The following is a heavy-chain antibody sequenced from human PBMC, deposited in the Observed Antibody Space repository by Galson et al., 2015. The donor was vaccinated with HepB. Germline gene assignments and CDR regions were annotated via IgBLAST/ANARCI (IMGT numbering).Heavy chain of an antibody. CDR2: ISAYNGNT. V-gene: IGHV1-18*01. J-gene: IGHJ6*03. CDR1: GYTFTSYG. Sequence: SVKVSCKASGYTFTSYGISWVRQAPGQGLEWMGWISAYNGNTNYAQKLQGRVTMTTDTSTSTAYMELRSLRSDDTAVYYCARYLDIVVVPAAQRGYYYYYMDVWGKGTTVTVSS. CDR3: ARYLDIVVVPAAQRGYYYYYMDV. D-gene: IGHD2-2*03.